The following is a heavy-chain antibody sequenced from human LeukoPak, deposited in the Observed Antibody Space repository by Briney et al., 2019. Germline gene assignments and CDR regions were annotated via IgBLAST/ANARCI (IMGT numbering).Heavy chain of an antibody. J-gene: IGHJ5*02. V-gene: IGHV4-4*07. CDR2: IYTSGST. CDR1: GGSISSYY. CDR3: AARLPAAGSFDP. Sequence: PSETLSLTCTVSGGSISSYYWSWIRQPAGKGLEWIGRIYTSGSTNYNPSLKSRVTMSSDTSKNQFSLKLPSVTAADTAVYYCAARLPAAGSFDPWGQGTLVTVSS. D-gene: IGHD6-13*01.